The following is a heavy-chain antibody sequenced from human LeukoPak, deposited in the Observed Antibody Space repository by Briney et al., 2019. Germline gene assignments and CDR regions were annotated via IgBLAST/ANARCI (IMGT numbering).Heavy chain of an antibody. J-gene: IGHJ5*02. D-gene: IGHD3-10*02. CDR2: SSYTGST. CDR3: ARFIPSSGIDP. V-gene: IGHV4-59*01. CDR1: GGSISRNY. Sequence: SETLSLTCTVSGGSISRNYWSWIRQPPGKGLEWITYSSYTGSTNYNPSLKSRVTISVDTSKNQFSLRLRSVTAADTAVYYCARFIPSSGIDPWGQGTLVTVSS.